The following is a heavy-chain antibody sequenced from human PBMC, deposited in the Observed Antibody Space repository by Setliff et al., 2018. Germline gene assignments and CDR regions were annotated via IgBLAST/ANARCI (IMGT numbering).Heavy chain of an antibody. CDR2: ISAYNGKT. CDR1: GYTLSNSI. J-gene: IGHJ4*02. D-gene: IGHD2-8*01. CDR3: LRLVRYCTKIACQATSGDEV. V-gene: IGHV1-18*01. Sequence: ASVKVSCKASGYTLSNSILSWVRQAPGQGLEWMGWISAYNGKTYFAQKFQDRVTLTTDTSTNTGYLELRGLRSDDTAVYYCLRLVRYCTKIACQATSGDEVWGLGTLVTVSS.